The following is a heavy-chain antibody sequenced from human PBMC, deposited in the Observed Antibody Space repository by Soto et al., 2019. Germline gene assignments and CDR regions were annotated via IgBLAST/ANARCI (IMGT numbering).Heavy chain of an antibody. V-gene: IGHV3-21*01. D-gene: IGHD5-18*01. CDR2: ISSSSGYI. CDR1: GFTFSTYS. CDR3: ARVRSYSKGPGYGMDV. Sequence: EVQLVESGGGLVKPGGSLRLSCAASGFTFSTYSMNWVLQAPGKGLEGVSSISSSSGYIYYADSVKGRFTISRDDAKNTLSRQKNRLRAEDTDVSYWARVRSYSKGPGYGMDVGGQGTTVTVSS. J-gene: IGHJ6*02.